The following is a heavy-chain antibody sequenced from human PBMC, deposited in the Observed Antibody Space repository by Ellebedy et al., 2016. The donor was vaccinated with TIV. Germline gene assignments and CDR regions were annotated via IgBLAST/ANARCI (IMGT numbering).Heavy chain of an antibody. CDR2: INWNSDRI. CDR1: GFTFDDYA. J-gene: IGHJ4*02. Sequence: SLKIPXAASGFTFDDYAMHWVRQAPGTGLEWVSGINWNSDRIYYADSVKGRFTISRDNAKNSLYLQMDSLRAEDTALYYCAKDIGQQVVPASGCVYWGQGTLVTVSS. CDR3: AKDIGQQVVPASGCVY. V-gene: IGHV3-9*01. D-gene: IGHD6-6*01.